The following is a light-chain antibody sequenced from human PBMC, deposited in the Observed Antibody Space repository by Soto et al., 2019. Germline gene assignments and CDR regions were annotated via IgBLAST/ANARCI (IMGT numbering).Light chain of an antibody. CDR1: QSISGW. CDR2: KAP. J-gene: IGKJ2*01. CDR3: QQYNSYPYT. Sequence: DIQMTQSPSTLSASVGDRVTITCRAGQSISGWLAWYQQKPGKAPKLLIYKAPSLESGVPSRFSGSGSGTEFTLTISSLQPDDFASYYCQQYNSYPYTFGQGTKLEIK. V-gene: IGKV1-5*03.